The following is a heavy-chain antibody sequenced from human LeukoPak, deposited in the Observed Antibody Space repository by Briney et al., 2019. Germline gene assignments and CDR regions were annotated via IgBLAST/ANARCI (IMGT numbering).Heavy chain of an antibody. CDR2: IYYSGST. Sequence: PSETLSLTCTVSGGSINSYYWSWLRQPPGKGLEWIGFIYYSGSTHYKSSLKSRVTILVDTSKNQFSLRLSSVTAADTAVYYCARHSVSSPHYFDCWGQGTLVTVSS. CDR3: ARHSVSSPHYFDC. CDR1: GGSINSYY. D-gene: IGHD1-26*01. J-gene: IGHJ4*02. V-gene: IGHV4-59*08.